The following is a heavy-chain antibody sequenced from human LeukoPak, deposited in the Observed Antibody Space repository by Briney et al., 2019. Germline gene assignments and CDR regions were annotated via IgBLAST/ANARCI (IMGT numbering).Heavy chain of an antibody. Sequence: GGSLRLSCAASGFTFSSYGMHWVRQAPGKGLEWVSAISGSGGSTYYADSVKGRFTISRDNSKNTLYLQMNSLRAEDTAVYYCATLSGYSSSWYLSGWFDPWGQGTLVTVSS. V-gene: IGHV3-23*01. CDR3: ATLSGYSSSWYLSGWFDP. CDR2: ISGSGGST. CDR1: GFTFSSYG. D-gene: IGHD6-13*01. J-gene: IGHJ5*02.